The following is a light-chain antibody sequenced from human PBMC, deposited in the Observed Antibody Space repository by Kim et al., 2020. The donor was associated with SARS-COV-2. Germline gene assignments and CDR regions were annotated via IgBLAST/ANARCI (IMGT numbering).Light chain of an antibody. V-gene: IGKV3-15*01. J-gene: IGKJ4*01. CDR1: QSVSST. Sequence: EIVMTQSPATLSVSPGERATLSCRASQSVSSTLAWYQQKPGQAPRLLIHGASTRATGVPARFSGSGSGTEFTLTISSLQSEDSAVYYCQHYDSRPPGLTFGGGTKVDIK. CDR3: QHYDSRPPGLT. CDR2: GAS.